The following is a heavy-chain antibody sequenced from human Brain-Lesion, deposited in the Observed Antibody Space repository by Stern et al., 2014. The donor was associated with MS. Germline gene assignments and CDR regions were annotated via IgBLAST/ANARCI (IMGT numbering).Heavy chain of an antibody. CDR1: GFTFGNYW. J-gene: IGHJ6*02. CDR2: IKEDGIEK. D-gene: IGHD3-3*01. CDR3: ARVYNTIYGIVTQRGSGMDV. Sequence: EVQLVESGGGLVQPGGSLTISCTAAGFTFGNYWMTWVRQAPGKGLEWVGNIKEDGIEKNYVDSVKGRFTISRDNARNSLYLQMNSLRVEDTALYYCARVYNTIYGIVTQRGSGMDVWGQGTTVIVSS. V-gene: IGHV3-7*01.